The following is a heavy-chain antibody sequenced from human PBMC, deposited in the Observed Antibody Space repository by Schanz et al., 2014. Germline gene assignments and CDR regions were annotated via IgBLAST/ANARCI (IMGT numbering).Heavy chain of an antibody. CDR1: GFTFSSSA. CDR3: ARDRDAGGYDS. J-gene: IGHJ5*01. D-gene: IGHD2-8*02. V-gene: IGHV3-23*04. Sequence: EVQLVESGGGLIQPGGSLRLSCVVSGFTFSSSAMSWVRQAPGKGLEWVSAISGSGNSTYYADSMKGRFTISRDNSKSTLYLQMNSLRAEDTAVYYCARDRDAGGYDSWGQGTLVTVSS. CDR2: ISGSGNST.